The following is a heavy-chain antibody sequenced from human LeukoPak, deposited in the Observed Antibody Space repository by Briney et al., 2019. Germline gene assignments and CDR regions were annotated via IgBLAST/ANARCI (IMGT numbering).Heavy chain of an antibody. CDR1: GFTFSSYA. Sequence: PGGSLRLSCAASGFTFSSYAMSWVRQAPGKGLEWVSAISGSGGSTYYADSVKGRFTISRDNSKNTLYLQMNSLRAEDTAVYYCARLLGYCSGGSCEPWGQGTLVTVSS. V-gene: IGHV3-23*01. D-gene: IGHD2-15*01. CDR3: ARLLGYCSGGSCEP. J-gene: IGHJ5*02. CDR2: ISGSGGST.